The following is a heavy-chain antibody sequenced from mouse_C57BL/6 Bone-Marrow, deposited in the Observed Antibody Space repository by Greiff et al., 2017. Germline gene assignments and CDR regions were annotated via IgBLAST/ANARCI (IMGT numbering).Heavy chain of an antibody. V-gene: IGHV5-16*01. CDR3: ARVIATVVAHWYFDV. Sequence: EVNLVESEGGLVQPGSSMKLSCTASGFTFSDYYMAWVRQVPEKGLEWVANINYDGSSTYYLDFLKSRFIFSRDNAKNILYLQMSSLKSEDTATCYDARVIATVVAHWYFDVWGTGTTVTVSS. D-gene: IGHD1-1*01. J-gene: IGHJ1*03. CDR1: GFTFSDYY. CDR2: INYDGSST.